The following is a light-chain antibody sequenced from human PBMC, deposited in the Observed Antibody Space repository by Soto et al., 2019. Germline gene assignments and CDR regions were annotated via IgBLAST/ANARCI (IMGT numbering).Light chain of an antibody. CDR2: RDT. V-gene: IGLV3-9*01. CDR3: QVWDTHIVV. Sequence: SYELTQPLSVSVAPGQTAGITCGGYEIGTKTVHWYQQKPGQAPVLVISRDTSRPSGIPERFSGSNSGHTATLTISRAQVEDEADYFCQVWDTHIVVFGGGTKLTAL. J-gene: IGLJ3*02. CDR1: EIGTKT.